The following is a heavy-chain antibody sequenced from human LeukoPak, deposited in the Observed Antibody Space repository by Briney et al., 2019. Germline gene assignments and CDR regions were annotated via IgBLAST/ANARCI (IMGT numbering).Heavy chain of an antibody. CDR1: GFTFSSYA. J-gene: IGHJ4*02. CDR2: ISGSGGTT. V-gene: IGHV3-23*01. Sequence: PGGSLRLSCAASGFTFSSYAMSWVRQAPGKGLEWVSSISGSGGTTYYADSVKGRFTISRDNSKNALYLQMNSLRAEDTAVYYCSKDSAYSSGWYDYWGQGTLVTVSS. D-gene: IGHD6-19*01. CDR3: SKDSAYSSGWYDY.